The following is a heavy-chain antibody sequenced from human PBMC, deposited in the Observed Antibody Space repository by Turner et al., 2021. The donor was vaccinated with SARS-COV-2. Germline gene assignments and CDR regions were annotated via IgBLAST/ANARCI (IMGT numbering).Heavy chain of an antibody. CDR1: WTSFSSHG. J-gene: IGHJ3*02. V-gene: IGHV3-33*01. CDR3: ARLDDSGHWGAFDI. Sequence: VHLVPSGRGLVQPGRPLPLFSAASWTSFSSHGMHWFGQAPGKGLEWVAVIWEDGRQKYYADSVKGRFTISRDNSKNMVDLQMNSLRAEDTAVYYCARLDDSGHWGAFDIWGQGTMVTVSS. D-gene: IGHD3-22*01. CDR2: IWEDGRQK.